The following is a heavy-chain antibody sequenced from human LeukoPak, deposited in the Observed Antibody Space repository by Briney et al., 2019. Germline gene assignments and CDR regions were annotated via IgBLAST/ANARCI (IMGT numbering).Heavy chain of an antibody. J-gene: IGHJ6*02. CDR2: IIPILNIT. Sequence: SVKVSCKASGGTFSSYTISWVRQAPGQGLEWMGRIIPILNITDYAQNFQGRVTLTADKSTSTAYMELSTLRSEDTAVYYCAKDGVVVVATSVYYYYYGMDVWGQGTTVTVS. D-gene: IGHD2-2*01. V-gene: IGHV1-69*02. CDR1: GGTFSSYT. CDR3: AKDGVVVVATSVYYYYYGMDV.